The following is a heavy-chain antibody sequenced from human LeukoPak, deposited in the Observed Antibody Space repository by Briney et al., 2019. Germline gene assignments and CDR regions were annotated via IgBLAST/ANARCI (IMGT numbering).Heavy chain of an antibody. CDR3: ARDPRKYSSTPGAFDI. CDR2: ISSSSSTI. Sequence: GGSLRLSCAASGFTFSSYSMNWVRQAPGKGLEWVSYISSSSSTIYYADSVKGRFTISRDNAKNSLYLQMNSLRAEDTAVYYCARDPRKYSSTPGAFDIWGQGKMVTVSS. D-gene: IGHD6-13*01. V-gene: IGHV3-48*01. CDR1: GFTFSSYS. J-gene: IGHJ3*02.